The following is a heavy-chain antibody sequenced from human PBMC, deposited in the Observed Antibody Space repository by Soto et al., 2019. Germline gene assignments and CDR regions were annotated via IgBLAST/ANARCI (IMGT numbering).Heavy chain of an antibody. Sequence: EVPLVESGGGLVQPGGSLRLSCAASGFTFGPYWMTWVRQAPGKGLEWVAKIKPDGSEKYYVESVKGRFTISRDNTKTSLYLQMNSLRAEDTAVYYCARPYTVAGSSYWCFDLWGRGTLVTVSS. CDR2: IKPDGSEK. D-gene: IGHD3-16*01. V-gene: IGHV3-7*01. J-gene: IGHJ2*01. CDR1: GFTFGPYW. CDR3: ARPYTVAGSSYWCFDL.